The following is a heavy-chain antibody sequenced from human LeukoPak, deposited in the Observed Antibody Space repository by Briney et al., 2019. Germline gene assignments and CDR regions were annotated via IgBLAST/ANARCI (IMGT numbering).Heavy chain of an antibody. V-gene: IGHV5-51*01. Sequence: GESLKISCKGSGYRFTSYWIGWVRQMPGKGLEWMGIIYPGDSDTRYSPSFQGQVTISADKSISTAYLQWSSLKASDTAMYYCASGENYYDSSGYYFDYWGQGTLVTVSS. J-gene: IGHJ4*02. CDR1: GYRFTSYW. CDR2: IYPGDSDT. CDR3: ASGENYYDSSGYYFDY. D-gene: IGHD3-22*01.